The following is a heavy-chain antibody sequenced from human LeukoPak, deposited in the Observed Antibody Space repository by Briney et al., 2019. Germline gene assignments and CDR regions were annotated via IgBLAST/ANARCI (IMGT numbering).Heavy chain of an antibody. CDR3: VRDQGAAGDY. CDR2: IDQDGSDK. V-gene: IGHV3-7*01. CDR1: GFIFSRYW. Sequence: GGSLRLSCAASGFIFSRYWMTWVRQAPGKGLEWVANIDQDGSDKLYVDSVKGRFTISRDNAKNSLYLQLNSLRAGDTAMYYCVRDQGAAGDYWGQGTLVFVSS. J-gene: IGHJ4*02. D-gene: IGHD6-13*01.